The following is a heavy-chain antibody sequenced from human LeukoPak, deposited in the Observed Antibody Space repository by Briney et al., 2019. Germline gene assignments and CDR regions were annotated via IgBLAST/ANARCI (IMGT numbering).Heavy chain of an antibody. J-gene: IGHJ6*03. D-gene: IGHD3-10*01. V-gene: IGHV4-39*01. CDR3: ARRKYGSGSYYFYYYMDV. CDR2: IYYSGST. Sequence: PSETLSLTCTVSGGSISSSSYYWGWIRQPPGKGLEWIGSIYYSGSTYYNPSLKSRVTISVDTSKNQFSLKLSSLTAADTAVYYCARRKYGSGSYYFYYYMDVWGKGTTVTVSS. CDR1: GGSISSSSYY.